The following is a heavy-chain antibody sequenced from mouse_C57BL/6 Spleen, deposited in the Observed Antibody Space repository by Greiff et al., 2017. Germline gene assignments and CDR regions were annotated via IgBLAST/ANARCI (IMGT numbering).Heavy chain of an antibody. J-gene: IGHJ2*01. CDR1: GYTFTSYW. CDR3: ARGTTMVTTGRFDY. V-gene: IGHV1-53*01. D-gene: IGHD2-2*01. CDR2: INPSNGGT. Sequence: QVQLQQPGTELVKPGASVKLSCKASGYTFTSYWMHWVKQRPGQGLEWIGNINPSNGGTNYNEKFKSKATLPVDKSSSTAYMQRSSLTSEDSAVYYCARGTTMVTTGRFDYWGQCTTLTVSS.